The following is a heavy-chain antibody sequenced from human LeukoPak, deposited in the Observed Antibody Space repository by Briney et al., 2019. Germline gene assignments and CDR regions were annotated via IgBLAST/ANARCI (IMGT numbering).Heavy chain of an antibody. V-gene: IGHV3-21*01. D-gene: IGHD3-10*01. CDR2: ISSSSSYI. Sequence: PGGSLRLSCAASGFTFSDYSMNWVRQAPGKGLEWVSSISSSSSYIYYADSVKGRFTISRDNAKNSLYLQMNSLRAEDTAVYYCARDITMVRGVSLYYYYMDVWGKGTTVTVSS. CDR3: ARDITMVRGVSLYYYYMDV. CDR1: GFTFSDYS. J-gene: IGHJ6*03.